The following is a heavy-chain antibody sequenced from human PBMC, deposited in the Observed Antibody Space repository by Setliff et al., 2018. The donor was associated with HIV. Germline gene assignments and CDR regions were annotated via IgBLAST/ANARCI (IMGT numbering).Heavy chain of an antibody. CDR2: ISGSGRNT. CDR3: AKDHHALYIAVAGTPFT. Sequence: LRLSCAASGFTFNTYAMSWVRQAPGKGLEWVSSISGSGRNTYYADSVKGRFTISRDNSKNTVSLHMATLTAEDTAEYFCAKDHHALYIAVAGTPFTWGQGTLVTVSS. V-gene: IGHV3-23*01. D-gene: IGHD6-19*01. J-gene: IGHJ1*01. CDR1: GFTFNTYA.